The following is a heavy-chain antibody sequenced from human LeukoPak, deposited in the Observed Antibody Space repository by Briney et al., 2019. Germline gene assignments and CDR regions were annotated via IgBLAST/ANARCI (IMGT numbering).Heavy chain of an antibody. Sequence: QPGGSLRLSCAASGLTFSSYAMSWVRQAPGKGLEWVSAISGSSGHTYYADSVKGRFTISRDNSKNALYLQMNSLRAEDTAVYYCAKDVPHSGWKGFDSWGQGTLVTVSS. V-gene: IGHV3-23*01. CDR2: ISGSSGHT. D-gene: IGHD6-19*01. CDR3: AKDVPHSGWKGFDS. J-gene: IGHJ4*02. CDR1: GLTFSSYA.